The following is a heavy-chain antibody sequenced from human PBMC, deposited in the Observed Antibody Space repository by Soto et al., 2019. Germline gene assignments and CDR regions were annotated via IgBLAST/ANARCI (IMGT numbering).Heavy chain of an antibody. Sequence: GGSLRLSCAASGFTFSSYWMSWVRQAPGKGLEWVANIKQDGSEKYYVDSVKGRFTISRDNAKNSLYLQMNSLRAEDTAVYYCASVRYFDWLVDATDTPPLWFDPWGQGTLVTVSS. V-gene: IGHV3-7*01. D-gene: IGHD3-9*01. CDR2: IKQDGSEK. CDR1: GFTFSSYW. J-gene: IGHJ5*02. CDR3: ASVRYFDWLVDATDTPPLWFDP.